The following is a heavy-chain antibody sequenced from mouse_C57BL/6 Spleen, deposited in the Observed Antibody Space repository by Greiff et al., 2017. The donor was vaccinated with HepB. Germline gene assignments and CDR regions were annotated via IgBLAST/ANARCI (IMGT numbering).Heavy chain of an antibody. CDR1: GFTFSDYG. Sequence: EVKLMESGGGLVKPGGSLKLSCAASGFTFSDYGMHWVRQAPEKGLEWVAYISSGLSTIYYADTVKGRFTISRDNAKNTLFLQMTSLRSEDTAMYYCARPGYYGSSWFAYWGQGTLVTVSA. CDR3: ARPGYYGSSWFAY. D-gene: IGHD1-1*01. J-gene: IGHJ3*01. CDR2: ISSGLSTI. V-gene: IGHV5-17*01.